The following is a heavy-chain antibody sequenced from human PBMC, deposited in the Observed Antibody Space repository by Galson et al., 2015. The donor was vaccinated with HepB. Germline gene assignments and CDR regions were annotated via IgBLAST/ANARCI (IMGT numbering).Heavy chain of an antibody. CDR3: AKDEVAGPLDY. Sequence: LRLSCAASGFTFSSYGMHWVRQAPGKGLEWVAVISYDGSNKYYADSVKGRFSISRDNSKNTLYLQMNSLRAEDTAVYYCAKDEVAGPLDYWGQGTRVTVSS. J-gene: IGHJ4*02. CDR1: GFTFSSYG. CDR2: ISYDGSNK. D-gene: IGHD6-19*01. V-gene: IGHV3-30*18.